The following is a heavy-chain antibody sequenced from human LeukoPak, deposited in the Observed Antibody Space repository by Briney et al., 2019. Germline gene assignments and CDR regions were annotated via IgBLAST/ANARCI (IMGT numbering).Heavy chain of an antibody. Sequence: SVKVSCKASGGTFSSYAISWARQAPGQGLEWMGGIIPIFGTANYAQKFQGRVTITADESTSTAYMELSSLRSEDTAVYYCASSYYDSSGYPYYFDYWGQGTLVTVSS. D-gene: IGHD3-22*01. J-gene: IGHJ4*02. CDR1: GGTFSSYA. V-gene: IGHV1-69*13. CDR3: ASSYYDSSGYPYYFDY. CDR2: IIPIFGTA.